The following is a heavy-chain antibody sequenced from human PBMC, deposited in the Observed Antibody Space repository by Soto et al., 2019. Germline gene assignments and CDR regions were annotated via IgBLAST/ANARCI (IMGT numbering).Heavy chain of an antibody. J-gene: IGHJ4*02. Sequence: PGGSVGFSCPPSGFPFSNSWLSCFRQAPGKGLEWVANIKQDGSQNYYVDSVKGRFTTSRDNTKNSFYLQMNSLRAEDTAVYYCARDHINGWKFDYWGRGTLVTVSS. V-gene: IGHV3-7*01. CDR2: IKQDGSQN. CDR1: GFPFSNSW. D-gene: IGHD6-19*01. CDR3: ARDHINGWKFDY.